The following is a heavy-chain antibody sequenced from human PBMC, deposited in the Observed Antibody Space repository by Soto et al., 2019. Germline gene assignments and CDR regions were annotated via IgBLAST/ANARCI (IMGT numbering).Heavy chain of an antibody. J-gene: IGHJ4*02. CDR3: ARARGNDWYSDY. CDR1: GFTFGSYC. Sequence: GGSLRLSCAASGFTFGSYCMRWVRQAPGKGLEWLATIKMDASEKKYVDSVKGRFTMSRDSADNSLILQMTSLRAEDTAVYHCARARGNDWYSDYWGQGTMVTVSS. V-gene: IGHV3-7*01. CDR2: IKMDASEK. D-gene: IGHD2-21*02.